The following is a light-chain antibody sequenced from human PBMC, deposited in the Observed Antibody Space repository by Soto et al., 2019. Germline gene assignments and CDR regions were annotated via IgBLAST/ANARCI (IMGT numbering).Light chain of an antibody. J-gene: IGKJ1*01. Sequence: EMRLTEAPATLCGSVGDRVTITCRASQTISSWLAWYQQKPGKAPKLLIYKASTLKSGVPSRFSGSGSGTEFTLTISSLQPDDFATYYCQHYNSYSEAFGQGTKVDIK. V-gene: IGKV1-5*03. CDR3: QHYNSYSEA. CDR2: KAS. CDR1: QTISSW.